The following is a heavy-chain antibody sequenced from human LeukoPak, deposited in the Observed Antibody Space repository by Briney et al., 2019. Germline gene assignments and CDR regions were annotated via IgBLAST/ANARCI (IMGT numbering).Heavy chain of an antibody. D-gene: IGHD4-17*01. Sequence: GGSLRLSCSASGFTFRNHAMSWVRQAPGKGPEWVSGISGSGDSTYYVDSVKGRFTISRDNSKNTLYLQMNSLRAEETAVYYCVRQYSTLTDLNWFDPWGQGTLVAVSS. CDR1: GFTFRNHA. V-gene: IGHV3-23*01. J-gene: IGHJ5*02. CDR3: VRQYSTLTDLNWFDP. CDR2: ISGSGDST.